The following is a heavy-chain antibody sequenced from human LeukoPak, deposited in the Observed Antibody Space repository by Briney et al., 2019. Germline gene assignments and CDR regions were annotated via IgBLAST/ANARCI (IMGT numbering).Heavy chain of an antibody. CDR3: ASQKYDFWSGIRDAFDI. J-gene: IGHJ3*02. V-gene: IGHV4-39*01. CDR2: IYYSGST. Sequence: PSETLSLTCTVSGGSISSSSYYWGWIRQPPGKGLEWIGSIYYSGSTYYNPSLKSRVTISVDTSKNQFSLKLSSVTAADTAVYYCASQKYDFWSGIRDAFDIWGQGTMVTVSS. CDR1: GGSISSSSYY. D-gene: IGHD3-3*01.